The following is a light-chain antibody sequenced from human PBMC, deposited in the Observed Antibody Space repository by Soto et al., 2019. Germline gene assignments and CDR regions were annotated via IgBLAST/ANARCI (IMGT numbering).Light chain of an antibody. V-gene: IGLV7-46*01. CDR1: SGAVTSGRY. CDR3: MLSDSGGLV. CDR2: DTF. Sequence: QTVVTQEPSLTVSPGGTVTLTGGSSSGAVTSGRYPYWFQQKPGQAPRTLIYDTFNKHSWTPARFSGSLLGGKAALTLSGAQPADEAEYYCMLSDSGGLVFGGGAKVTVL. J-gene: IGLJ2*01.